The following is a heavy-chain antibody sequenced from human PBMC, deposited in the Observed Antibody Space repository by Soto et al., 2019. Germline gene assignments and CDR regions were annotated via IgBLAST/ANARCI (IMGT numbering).Heavy chain of an antibody. J-gene: IGHJ3*02. CDR3: ARVLRSDYGVYEGGLDAFDI. V-gene: IGHV3-48*01. Sequence: GGSLRLSCAASGFTFSSYSMNWVRQAPGKGLEWVSYISSSSSTIYYADSVKGRFTISRDNAKNSLYLQMNSLRAEDTAVYYCARVLRSDYGVYEGGLDAFDIWGQGTMVTVSS. D-gene: IGHD4-17*01. CDR2: ISSSSSTI. CDR1: GFTFSSYS.